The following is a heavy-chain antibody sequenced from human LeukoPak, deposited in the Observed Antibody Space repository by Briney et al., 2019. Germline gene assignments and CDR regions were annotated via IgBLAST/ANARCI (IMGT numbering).Heavy chain of an antibody. V-gene: IGHV3-23*01. J-gene: IGHJ4*02. D-gene: IGHD3-22*01. CDR2: ISGSGGST. CDR1: GFTFSSYA. Sequence: PGGSLRLSCAASGFTFSSYAMSWVRQAPGKGLEWVSAISGSGGSTYYADSVKGRFTISRDNSKNTLYLQMNSLRAEDTAVYYCAKGYNYDSSGLTYFDYWGQGALVTVSS. CDR3: AKGYNYDSSGLTYFDY.